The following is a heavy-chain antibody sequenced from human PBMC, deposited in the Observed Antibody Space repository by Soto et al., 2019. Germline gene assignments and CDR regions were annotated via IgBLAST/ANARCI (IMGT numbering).Heavy chain of an antibody. D-gene: IGHD3-22*01. J-gene: IGHJ4*02. CDR3: ARLHYDSSGYPLVPFDY. V-gene: IGHV5-10-1*01. CDR2: IDPSDSYT. Sequence: PGESLKISCKGSGYSFTSYWISWVRQMPGKGLEWMGRIDPSDSYTNYSPSFQGHVTISADKSISTAYLQWSSLKASDTAMYYCARLHYDSSGYPLVPFDYWGQGTLVTVSS. CDR1: GYSFTSYW.